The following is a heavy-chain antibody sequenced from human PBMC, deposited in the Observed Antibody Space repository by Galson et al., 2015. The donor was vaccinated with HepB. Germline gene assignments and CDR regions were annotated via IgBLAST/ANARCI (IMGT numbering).Heavy chain of an antibody. CDR3: ATATGGMGYGMVD. CDR1: GDSVSSSIAA. Sequence: CAISGDSVSSSIAAWNWIRQSPSRGLEWLGRTYYRSKWYIDYAVSVKSRIVINPDTSKNQFSLQLNSVTPEDTAVYYCATATGGMGYGMVDWGQGTPVPVSS. D-gene: IGHD6-13*01. J-gene: IGHJ6*02. CDR2: TYYRSKWYI. V-gene: IGHV6-1*01.